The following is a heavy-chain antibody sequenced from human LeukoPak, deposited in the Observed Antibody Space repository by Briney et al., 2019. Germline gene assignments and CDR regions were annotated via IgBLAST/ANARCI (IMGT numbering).Heavy chain of an antibody. V-gene: IGHV3-21*01. J-gene: IGHJ4*02. CDR1: GSTFSSYS. D-gene: IGHD6-13*01. Sequence: GGSLRLSCAASGSTFSSYSMNWVRQAPGKGLEWVSSISSSSSYIYYADSVKGRFTISRDNAKNSLYLQMNSLRAEDTAVYYCARGRRIAAAGLYYFDYWGQGTLVTVSS. CDR3: ARGRRIAAAGLYYFDY. CDR2: ISSSSSYI.